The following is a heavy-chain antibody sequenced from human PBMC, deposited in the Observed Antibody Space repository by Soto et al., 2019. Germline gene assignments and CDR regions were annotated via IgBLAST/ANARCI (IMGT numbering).Heavy chain of an antibody. CDR3: ARQIYDSDTGPNFQYYFDS. CDR2: IDPSDSQT. D-gene: IGHD3-22*01. V-gene: IGHV5-10-1*01. J-gene: IGHJ4*02. CDR1: GYSFAGYW. Sequence: GESLKISCKGSGYSFAGYWITWVRQKPGKGLEWMGRIDPSDSQTYYSPSFRGHVTIPVTKSITTVFLQWSSLRASDTAMYFCARQIYDSDTGPNFQYYFDSWGQGTPVTVSS.